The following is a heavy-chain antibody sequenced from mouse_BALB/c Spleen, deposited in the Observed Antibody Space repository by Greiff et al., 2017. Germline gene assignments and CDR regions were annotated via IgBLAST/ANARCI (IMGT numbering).Heavy chain of an antibody. D-gene: IGHD1-1*01. CDR3: LYYGSSYDYAMDY. V-gene: IGHV14-4*02. J-gene: IGHJ4*01. Sequence: EVKLQQSGAELVRSGASVKLSCTASGFNIKDYYMHWVKQRPEQGLEWIGWIDPENGDTEYAPKFQGKATMTADTSSNTAYLQLSSLTSEDTAVYYCLYYGSSYDYAMDYWGQGTSVTVSS. CDR2: IDPENGDT. CDR1: GFNIKDYY.